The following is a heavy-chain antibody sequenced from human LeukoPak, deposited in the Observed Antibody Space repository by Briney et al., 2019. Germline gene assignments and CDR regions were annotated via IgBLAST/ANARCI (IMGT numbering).Heavy chain of an antibody. CDR3: ARVVYCTGGSCHIFAFDI. Sequence: GGSLRLSCAASGFTFSDYYMSWIRQAPGKGLEWVSYISSSGDTIFYADSVKGRFTISRDNAKNSLHLQVNSLRAEDTAVYYCARVVYCTGGSCHIFAFDIRGQGTMVTVSS. V-gene: IGHV3-11*01. CDR1: GFTFSDYY. J-gene: IGHJ3*02. CDR2: ISSSGDTI. D-gene: IGHD2-15*01.